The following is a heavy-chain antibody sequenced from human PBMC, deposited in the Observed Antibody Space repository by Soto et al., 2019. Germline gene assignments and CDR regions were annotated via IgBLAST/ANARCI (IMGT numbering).Heavy chain of an antibody. J-gene: IGHJ6*02. V-gene: IGHV4-31*03. Sequence: QVQLQESGPGLVKPSQTLSLTCTVSGGSISSGGYYWSWIRQHPGKGLEWIGYIYYSGSTYYNPSLKSRVTISVETSKNRFSLKLSSVTAADTAVYYCAASCVGCGGFNYYGMDVWGQGTTVTVSS. CDR2: IYYSGST. CDR3: AASCVGCGGFNYYGMDV. CDR1: GGSISSGGYY. D-gene: IGHD2-21*01.